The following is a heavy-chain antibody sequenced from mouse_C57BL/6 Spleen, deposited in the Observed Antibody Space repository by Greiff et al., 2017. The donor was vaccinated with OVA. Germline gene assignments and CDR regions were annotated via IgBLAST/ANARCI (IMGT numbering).Heavy chain of an antibody. J-gene: IGHJ4*01. CDR2: IYPGDGDT. V-gene: IGHV1-82*01. CDR3: ARDGLLRAYYAMDY. Sequence: VQLQQSGPELVKPGASVKISCKASGYAFSSSWMNWVKQRPGKGLEWIGRIYPGDGDTNYNGKFKGKATLTADKSSSTAYMQLSSLTSEDSAVYFCARDGLLRAYYAMDYWGQGTSVTVSS. CDR1: GYAFSSSW. D-gene: IGHD1-1*01.